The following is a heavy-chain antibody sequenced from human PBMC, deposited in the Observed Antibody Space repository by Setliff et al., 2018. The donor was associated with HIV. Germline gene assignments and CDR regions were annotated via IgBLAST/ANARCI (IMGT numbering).Heavy chain of an antibody. J-gene: IGHJ2*01. CDR3: ARERGGGYDGWFIDL. D-gene: IGHD5-12*01. V-gene: IGHV4-4*07. CDR2: IFGSERT. Sequence: SETLSLTCTVSGGSMSNHYWSWIRQPAGKGLELIGRIFGSERTNYNPSLKSRVTLSVDTSKDQFSLKLTSVTAADTAVYYCARERGGGYDGWFIDLWGRGTLVTVSS. CDR1: GGSMSNHY.